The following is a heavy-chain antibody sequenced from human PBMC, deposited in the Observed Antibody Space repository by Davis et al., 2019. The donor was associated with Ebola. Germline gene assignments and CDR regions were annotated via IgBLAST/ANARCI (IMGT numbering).Heavy chain of an antibody. CDR1: GGSISSSSYY. D-gene: IGHD1-26*01. CDR2: IYYSGST. V-gene: IGHV4-39*01. J-gene: IGHJ4*02. CDR3: ARHGGSGSSLDY. Sequence: PGGSLRLSCTVSGGSISSSSYYWGWIRQPPGKGLEWIGSIYYSGSTYYNPSLKSRVTISVDTSKNQFSLKLSSVTAADTAVYYCARHGGSGSSLDYWGQGTLVTVSS.